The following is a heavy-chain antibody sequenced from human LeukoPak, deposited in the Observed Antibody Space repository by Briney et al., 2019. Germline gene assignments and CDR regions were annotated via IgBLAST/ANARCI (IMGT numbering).Heavy chain of an antibody. CDR1: GGSFSGYY. V-gene: IGHV4-34*01. CDR3: ARSAVVRFYDFWRGYNGDWFDP. D-gene: IGHD3-3*01. Sequence: PSETLSLTCAVSGGSFSGYYWSWIRQPPGKGLEWIGEINHSGSTNYNPSLKSRVTISVDTSKNQFSLKLSSVTAADTAVYYCARSAVVRFYDFWRGYNGDWFDPWGQGTLVTVSS. CDR2: INHSGST. J-gene: IGHJ5*02.